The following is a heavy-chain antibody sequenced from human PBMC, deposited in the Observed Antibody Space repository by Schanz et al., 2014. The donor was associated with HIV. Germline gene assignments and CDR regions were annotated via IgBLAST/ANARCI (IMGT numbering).Heavy chain of an antibody. CDR3: ARWGRGCSGGSCYWGYYGMDV. Sequence: QVQLVQSGAEVKKPGASVKVSCKASGYTFTNYDINWVRQAPGQGLEWMGWISAYKGNTNYAQKLQGRVTMTTDTSTNTAYMELRRLRSDDTAVYYCARWGRGCSGGSCYWGYYGMDVWGQGTTVTVSS. CDR2: ISAYKGNT. D-gene: IGHD2-15*01. J-gene: IGHJ6*02. CDR1: GYTFTNYD. V-gene: IGHV1-18*01.